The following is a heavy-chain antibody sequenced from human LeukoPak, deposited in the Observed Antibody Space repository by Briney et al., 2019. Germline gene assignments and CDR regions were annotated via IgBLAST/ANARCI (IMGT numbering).Heavy chain of an antibody. J-gene: IGHJ3*01. CDR1: GSSFTSHW. Sequence: GEPLKTSCKASGSSFTSHWIGWVRQIPGKGLERMGIINPADSDTSNSPSFQGQVPITVDKSINTAYLEWSSLKASDSAMYYCSTHKGYTSGWYKYSYDVWGQGSMVTVPS. D-gene: IGHD6-19*01. V-gene: IGHV5-51*01. CDR2: INPADSDT. CDR3: STHKGYTSGWYKYSYDV.